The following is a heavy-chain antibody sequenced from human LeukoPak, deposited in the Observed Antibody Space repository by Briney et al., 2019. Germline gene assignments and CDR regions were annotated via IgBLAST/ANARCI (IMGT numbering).Heavy chain of an antibody. V-gene: IGHV4-61*02. Sequence: SQTLSLTCTVSGGSISSGSYYWSWIRQPAGKGLEWIGRIYTSGSTNYNPSLKSRVIISVDTSKNQFSLKLSSETAADTAVYYCASSPNCGGDCYTTFDYWGQGTLVTVSS. CDR3: ASSPNCGGDCYTTFDY. CDR2: IYTSGST. J-gene: IGHJ4*02. CDR1: GGSISSGSYY. D-gene: IGHD2-21*02.